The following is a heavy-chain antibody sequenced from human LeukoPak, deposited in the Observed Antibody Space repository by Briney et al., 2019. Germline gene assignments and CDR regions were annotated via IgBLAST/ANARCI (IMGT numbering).Heavy chain of an antibody. CDR3: ARDWPPPYYYGSGSPYYFDY. Sequence: SETLPLTCTVSGGSISSYYWSWIRQPAGKGLEWIGRIYTSGSTNYNPSLKSRVTMSVDTSKNQFSLKLSSVTAADTAVYYCARDWPPPYYYGSGSPYYFDYWGQGTLVTVSS. CDR1: GGSISSYY. V-gene: IGHV4-4*07. D-gene: IGHD3-10*01. CDR2: IYTSGST. J-gene: IGHJ4*02.